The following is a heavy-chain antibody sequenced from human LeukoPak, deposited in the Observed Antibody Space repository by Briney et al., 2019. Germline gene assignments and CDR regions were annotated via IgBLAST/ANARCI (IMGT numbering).Heavy chain of an antibody. J-gene: IGHJ4*02. D-gene: IGHD3-22*01. V-gene: IGHV3-30*03. CDR2: ISYDGSNK. CDR3: ARGKRRGYSFDY. CDR1: GFTFSSYG. Sequence: GGSLRLSCAASGFTFSSYGMHWVRQAPGKGLEWVAVISYDGSNKYYADSVKGRFTISRDNSKNTLYLQMNSLRAEDTALYYCARGKRRGYSFDYWGQGTLVTVSS.